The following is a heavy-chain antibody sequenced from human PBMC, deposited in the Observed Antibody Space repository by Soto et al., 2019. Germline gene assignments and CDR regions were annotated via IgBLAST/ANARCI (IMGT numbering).Heavy chain of an antibody. CDR2: IYCDADK. D-gene: IGHD2-15*01. CDR1: GFSLTTSAMG. Sequence: QITLKESGPTLVKPTQTLTLTCTFSGFSLTTSAMGVGWIRQPPGQALEWLALIYCDADKRYNPSLKNRLTISKDTSKNQVVLTMTNMDPVDTATDYCTHRSGMGGNSWRPGFWGQGTLVTVSS. CDR3: THRSGMGGNSWRPGF. J-gene: IGHJ4*02. V-gene: IGHV2-5*02.